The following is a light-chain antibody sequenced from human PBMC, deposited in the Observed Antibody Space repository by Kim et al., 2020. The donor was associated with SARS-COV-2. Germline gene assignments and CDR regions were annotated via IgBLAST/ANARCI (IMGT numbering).Light chain of an antibody. J-gene: IGLJ1*01. V-gene: IGLV3-21*04. CDR2: DDR. Sequence: SYELTQPPSVSVAPGKTARITCGGNNIGTKSVHWYKQRPGLAPLLVIYDDRVRPSGIPERFSGSNSGNTATLTISRVEAVDEAAYYCQVWDNSSDHVVFG. CDR1: NIGTKS. CDR3: QVWDNSSDHVV.